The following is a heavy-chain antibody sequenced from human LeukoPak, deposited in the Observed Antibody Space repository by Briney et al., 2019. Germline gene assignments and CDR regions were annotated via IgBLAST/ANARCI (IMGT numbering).Heavy chain of an antibody. J-gene: IGHJ5*02. CDR1: GYTFTSYG. D-gene: IGHD3-10*01. V-gene: IGHV1-18*01. Sequence: GASAKVSCKASGYTFTSYGISWVRQAPGQGLEWMGWISAYNGNTNYAQKLQGRVTMTTDTSTSTAYMELRSLRSDDTAVYYCARARAITMVRGVIPPWFDPWGQGTLVTVSS. CDR2: ISAYNGNT. CDR3: ARARAITMVRGVIPPWFDP.